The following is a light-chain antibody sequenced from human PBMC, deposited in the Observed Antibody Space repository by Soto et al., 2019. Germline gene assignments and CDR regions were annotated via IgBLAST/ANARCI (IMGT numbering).Light chain of an antibody. Sequence: EIVLTQSPATLSLSPGERATLSCRASQSVSSHLAWYQQKPGQAPRLLIYDASNRATGTPDRFSGSGSGTDFTLTISSLEPEDFEVYYCQERTNWPTSWTFGQGTKWIS. V-gene: IGKV3-11*01. CDR1: QSVSSH. CDR2: DAS. J-gene: IGKJ1*01. CDR3: QERTNWPTSWT.